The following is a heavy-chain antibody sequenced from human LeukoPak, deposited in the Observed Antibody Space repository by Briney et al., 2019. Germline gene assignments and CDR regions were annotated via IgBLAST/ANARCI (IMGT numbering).Heavy chain of an antibody. Sequence: PSETLSLTCTVSGGSISSSSYYWGWIRQPPGKGLEWIGSIYYSGSTYYNPSLKCRVTISVDTSKNQFSLKLSSVTAADTAVYYCAGEKVVTPYYYYYMDVWGKGTTVTVSS. CDR1: GGSISSSSYY. D-gene: IGHD4-23*01. J-gene: IGHJ6*03. V-gene: IGHV4-39*02. CDR3: AGEKVVTPYYYYYMDV. CDR2: IYYSGST.